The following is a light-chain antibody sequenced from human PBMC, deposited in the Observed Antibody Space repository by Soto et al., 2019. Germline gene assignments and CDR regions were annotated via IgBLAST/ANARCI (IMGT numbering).Light chain of an antibody. CDR3: EAWDDSLNGPV. Sequence: QSALAQPPSASGTPGQKITISCSGSTSDIGSNTVNWYQQVPGTAPKLLIYANNQRPSGVPDRFSGSKSGTSASLAISGLQSEDEADYYCEAWDDSLNGPVFGGGTKGTVL. CDR1: TSDIGSNT. V-gene: IGLV1-44*01. J-gene: IGLJ3*02. CDR2: ANN.